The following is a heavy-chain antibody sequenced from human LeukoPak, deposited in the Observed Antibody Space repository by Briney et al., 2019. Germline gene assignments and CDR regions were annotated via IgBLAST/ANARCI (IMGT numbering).Heavy chain of an antibody. CDR2: ISDSGSA. D-gene: IGHD5-12*01. CDR1: GGSISNYY. J-gene: IGHJ4*02. CDR3: ATDKGYHY. V-gene: IGHV4-59*01. Sequence: KPSETLSLTCTVSGGSISNYYWTWIRQPPGKGLEWVGHISDSGSANYNPSLKSRVTISGDTSKNQVSLNLGSVTAADTAVYYCATDKGYHYWGQGTLVTVSS.